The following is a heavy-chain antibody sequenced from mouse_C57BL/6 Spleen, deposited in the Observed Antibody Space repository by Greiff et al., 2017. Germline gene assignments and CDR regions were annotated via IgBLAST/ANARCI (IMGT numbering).Heavy chain of an antibody. CDR2: ITPNNGGT. J-gene: IGHJ3*01. CDR3: ARKDADSDVRSGFAY. V-gene: IGHV1-26*01. CDR1: GYTFTDYY. Sequence: EVQLQQSGPELVKPGASVKISCKASGYTFTDYYMNWVKQSHGKSLEWIGDITPNNGGTSYNKKFKGKATLTVDTSSSTASLEHRSLTSDDSAVYYCARKDADSDVRSGFAYWGQGTLVTVSA.